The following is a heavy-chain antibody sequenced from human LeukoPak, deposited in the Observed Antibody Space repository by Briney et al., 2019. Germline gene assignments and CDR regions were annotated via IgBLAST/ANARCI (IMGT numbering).Heavy chain of an antibody. CDR2: IIPIFGMA. CDR1: GGTFSSYA. D-gene: IGHD2-21*02. CDR3: ARDWGEVVTAIPGGWFDP. J-gene: IGHJ5*02. Sequence: SVKVSCKASGGTFSSYAISWVRQAPGQGLEWMGRIIPIFGMANYAQKFQGRVTITADKSTSTAYMELSSLRSEDTAVYYCARDWGEVVTAIPGGWFDPWGQGTLVTVSS. V-gene: IGHV1-69*04.